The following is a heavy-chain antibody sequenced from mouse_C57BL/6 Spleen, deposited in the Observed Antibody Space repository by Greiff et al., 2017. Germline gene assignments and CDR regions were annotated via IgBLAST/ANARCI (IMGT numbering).Heavy chain of an antibody. Sequence: EVKLMESEGGLVQPGSSMKLSCTASGFTFSDYYMAWVRQVPEKGLEWVANINYDGSSTYYLDSLKSRFIISRDNAKNILYLQMSSLKSEDTATYYCARPLGWDGGYFDVWGTGTTVTVSS. CDR3: ARPLGWDGGYFDV. J-gene: IGHJ1*03. V-gene: IGHV5-16*01. D-gene: IGHD4-1*01. CDR2: INYDGSST. CDR1: GFTFSDYY.